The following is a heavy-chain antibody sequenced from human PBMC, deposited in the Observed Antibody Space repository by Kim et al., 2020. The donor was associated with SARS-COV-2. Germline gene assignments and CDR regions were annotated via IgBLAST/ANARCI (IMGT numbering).Heavy chain of an antibody. CDR1: GYTFTSYG. D-gene: IGHD3-9*01. CDR3: ARDTYYDILPGNDY. J-gene: IGHJ4*02. Sequence: ASVKVSCKASGYTFTSYGISWVRQAPGQGLEWMGWISAYNGNTNYAQKLQGRVTMTTDTSTSTAYMELRSLRSDDTAVYYCARDTYYDILPGNDYWGQGTLVTVSS. CDR2: ISAYNGNT. V-gene: IGHV1-18*04.